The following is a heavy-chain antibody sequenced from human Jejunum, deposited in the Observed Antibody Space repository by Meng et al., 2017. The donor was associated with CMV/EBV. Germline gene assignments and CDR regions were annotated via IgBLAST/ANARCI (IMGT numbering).Heavy chain of an antibody. J-gene: IGHJ4*02. CDR1: GGSFSTYT. Sequence: QVQRVQSGAEVKKPGSSVKVACKTSGGSFSTYTFSWVRQAPGQGLEWMGGLIPVLNKAKSAPRFQDRVTFTADETTTTAYMELSSLTFEDTAVYFCARGRGNQPLFDFWGQGTLVTGSS. CDR2: LIPVLNKA. V-gene: IGHV1-69*10. D-gene: IGHD2/OR15-2a*01. CDR3: ARGRGNQPLFDF.